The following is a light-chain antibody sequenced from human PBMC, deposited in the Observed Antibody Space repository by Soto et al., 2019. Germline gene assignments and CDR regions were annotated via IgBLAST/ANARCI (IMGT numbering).Light chain of an antibody. CDR1: QTISSW. J-gene: IGKJ1*01. CDR2: KAS. V-gene: IGKV1-5*03. Sequence: DIQMTQSPSTLSGSVGARVTITCRASQTISSWLAWYQQKPGKAPKLLIYKASTLKSGVPSRFSGSGSGTEFTLTISSLQPDDFATYYCQHYTSYSEAFGQGDKVDIK. CDR3: QHYTSYSEA.